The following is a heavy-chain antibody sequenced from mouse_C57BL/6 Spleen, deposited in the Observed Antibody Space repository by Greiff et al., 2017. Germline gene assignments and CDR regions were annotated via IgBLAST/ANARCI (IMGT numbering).Heavy chain of an antibody. CDR2: IDPSDSYT. V-gene: IGHV1-59*01. CDR1: GYTFTSYW. D-gene: IGHD1-1*01. Sequence: QVQLQQPGAELVRPGTSVKLSCKASGYTFTSYWMHWVKQRPGQGLEWIGVIDPSDSYTNYNQKFKGKATLTVDTSSSTAYMQLSSLTSEDSAVYYCASPNYYGSSYDAMDYWGQGTSVTVSS. CDR3: ASPNYYGSSYDAMDY. J-gene: IGHJ4*01.